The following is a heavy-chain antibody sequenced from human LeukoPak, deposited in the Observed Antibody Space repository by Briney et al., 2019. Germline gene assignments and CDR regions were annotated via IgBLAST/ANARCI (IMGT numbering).Heavy chain of an antibody. J-gene: IGHJ4*02. D-gene: IGHD2-2*01. CDR3: VRGSTWALDS. Sequence: PGGSLRLSCAASGFTFSSYAMSWVRQAPGKGRQWVSGISGSGGRTYYADSVKGRFTIYRDKSKDTLYLQMNSLRAEDTAVYYCVRGSTWALDSWGQGTLVTVTS. CDR1: GFTFSSYA. CDR2: ISGSGGRT. V-gene: IGHV3-23*01.